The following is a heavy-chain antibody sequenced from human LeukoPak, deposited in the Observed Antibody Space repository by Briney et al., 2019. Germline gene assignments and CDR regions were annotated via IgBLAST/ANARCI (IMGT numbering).Heavy chain of an antibody. CDR3: ARGMSPIAAAGTEPTRDY. J-gene: IGHJ4*02. D-gene: IGHD6-13*01. V-gene: IGHV1-46*01. Sequence: ASVKVSCKASGGTFSSYAISWVRQAPGQGLEWMGIINPSGGSTSYAQKFQGRVTMTRDTSTSTVYMELSSLRSEDTAVYYCARGMSPIAAAGTEPTRDYWGQGTLVTVSS. CDR2: INPSGGST. CDR1: GGTFSSYA.